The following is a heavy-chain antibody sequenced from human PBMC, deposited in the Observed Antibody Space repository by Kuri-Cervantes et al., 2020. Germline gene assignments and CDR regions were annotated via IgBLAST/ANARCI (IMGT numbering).Heavy chain of an antibody. D-gene: IGHD5-12*01. J-gene: IGHJ4*02. CDR3: ARVKVATISGLDY. Sequence: GESLKISCAASGFTFSSYWMSWVRQAPGKGLEWVANIKQDGSEKYYVDSVKGRFTISRDNAKNSLYLQMNSLRAEDTAVYYCARVKVATISGLDYWGQGTLVTVSS. V-gene: IGHV3-7*01. CDR1: GFTFSSYW. CDR2: IKQDGSEK.